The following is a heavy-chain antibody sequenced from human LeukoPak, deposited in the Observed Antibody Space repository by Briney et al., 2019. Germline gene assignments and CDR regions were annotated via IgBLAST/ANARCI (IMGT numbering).Heavy chain of an antibody. J-gene: IGHJ6*02. V-gene: IGHV1-3*01. CDR2: INAGNGNT. CDR1: GYTFTSYA. D-gene: IGHD6-19*01. Sequence: ASVKVSCMASGYTFTSYAMHWVRQAPGQRLEWMGWINAGNGNTKYSQKFQGRVTITRDTSASTAYMELSSLRSEDTAVYYCASSLVGSGWGRYYYGMDVWGQGTTVTVSS. CDR3: ASSLVGSGWGRYYYGMDV.